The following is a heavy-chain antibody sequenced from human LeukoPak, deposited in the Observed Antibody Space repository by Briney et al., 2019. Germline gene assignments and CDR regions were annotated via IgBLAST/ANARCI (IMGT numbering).Heavy chain of an antibody. V-gene: IGHV3-30*01. CDR2: ISFDGSKK. Sequence: GGSLRFSGAASGFTFNRYAMHWVRQAPGKGLEWVALISFDGSKKYYPDSVRGRFTISRDNSKNMVNLQMDSLRPEDTAVYYCARGLEWADFDCWGQGTLVTVST. D-gene: IGHD3-3*01. J-gene: IGHJ4*02. CDR1: GFTFNRYA. CDR3: ARGLEWADFDC.